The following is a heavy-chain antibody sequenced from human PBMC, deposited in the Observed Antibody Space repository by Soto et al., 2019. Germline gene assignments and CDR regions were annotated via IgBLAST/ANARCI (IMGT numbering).Heavy chain of an antibody. CDR1: GFTFSSYG. Sequence: GGSLRLSCVASGFTFSSYGIHWVRQAPGKGLEWVAVITFDGSRKYYADSVRGRFTISRDNSKNTLYLQMNSLRVEDTAVYYCAKKQVSAYDPGSFDYWGQGTLVTSPQ. CDR3: AKKQVSAYDPGSFDY. V-gene: IGHV3-30*18. D-gene: IGHD3-10*01. CDR2: ITFDGSRK. J-gene: IGHJ4*02.